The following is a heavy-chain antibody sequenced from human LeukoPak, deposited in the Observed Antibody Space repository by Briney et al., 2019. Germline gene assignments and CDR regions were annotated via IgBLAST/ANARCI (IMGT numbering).Heavy chain of an antibody. CDR2: VNQGGTEK. Sequence: PGGSLRLSCAASGFTFSSQWMSWVRQAPGKGLEWVANVNQGGTEKYYVDSVKGRFTISRDNAENSLYLQMNSLRAEDTATYYCAREHYFYYVDGWGKGTTVTVSS. J-gene: IGHJ6*03. V-gene: IGHV3-7*01. CDR3: AREHYFYYVDG. CDR1: GFTFSSQW.